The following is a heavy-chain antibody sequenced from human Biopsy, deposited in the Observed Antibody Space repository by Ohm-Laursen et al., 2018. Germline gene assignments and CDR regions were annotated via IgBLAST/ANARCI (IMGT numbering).Heavy chain of an antibody. CDR1: GKTFSDYQ. D-gene: IGHD2-15*01. CDR3: GNEVHGRDY. J-gene: IGHJ4*02. CDR2: INQAGTT. V-gene: IGHV4-34*08. Sequence: SDTLSLTCGVFGKTFSDYQWSWIRQPPGKGPEWIGQINQAGTTNYNPSLKSRVSISADASKYEFSLRLTSVTAADTAVYLCGNEVHGRDYWGLGAQVTVSS.